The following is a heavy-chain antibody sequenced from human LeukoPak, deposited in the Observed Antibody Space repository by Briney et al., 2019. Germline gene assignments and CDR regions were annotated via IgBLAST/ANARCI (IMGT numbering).Heavy chain of an antibody. V-gene: IGHV4-59*01. CDR1: GGSISSYY. J-gene: IGHJ6*03. CDR2: IYYSGST. Sequence: SETLSLTCTVSGGSISSYYWSWIRQPPGKGLEWIGYIYYSGSTNYNPSLKSRVTISVDTSKNQFSLKLSSVTAADTAVYYCARGERMMVRGVITYYYYYMDVWGKGTTVTISS. D-gene: IGHD3-10*01. CDR3: ARGERMMVRGVITYYYYYMDV.